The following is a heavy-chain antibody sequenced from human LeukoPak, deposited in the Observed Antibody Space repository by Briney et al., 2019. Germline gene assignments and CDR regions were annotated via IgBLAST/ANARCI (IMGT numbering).Heavy chain of an antibody. V-gene: IGHV3-74*01. J-gene: IGHJ4*02. CDR2: INSDGSST. D-gene: IGHD6-6*01. CDR3: ARGRIEKQYSSRCFDY. CDR1: GFSFSSYW. Sequence: GGSLRLSCAASGFSFSSYWMHWVRQAPGKGLVGVTRINSDGSSTSYADSVKGRFTISRDNAKNTLYLQMNSLRAEDTAVYYCARGRIEKQYSSRCFDYWGQGTLVTVSS.